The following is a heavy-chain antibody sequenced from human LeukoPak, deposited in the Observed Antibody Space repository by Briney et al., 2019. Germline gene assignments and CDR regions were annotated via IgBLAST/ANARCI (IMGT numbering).Heavy chain of an antibody. CDR3: ARHPKSAAATSNPYMDV. Sequence: PSETLSLTCAAYGGSFSGYYWSWIRQPPGKGLEWIGEINHSVRTNYNPSLKSRVTISLDTSKNQFSLKRSSVTAADTAVYYCARHPKSAAATSNPYMDVWGQGTTVTVSS. D-gene: IGHD2-15*01. CDR1: GGSFSGYY. J-gene: IGHJ6*03. CDR2: INHSVRT. V-gene: IGHV4-34*01.